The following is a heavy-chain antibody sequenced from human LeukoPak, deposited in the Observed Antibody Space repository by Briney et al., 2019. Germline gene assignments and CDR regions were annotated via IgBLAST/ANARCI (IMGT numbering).Heavy chain of an antibody. D-gene: IGHD2-2*01. V-gene: IGHV1-18*01. CDR2: ISAYNGNT. Sequence: GASVKVSCKASGYTLTSYGISWVRQAPGQGLEWMGWISAYNGNTNYAQKLQGRVTMTTDTSTSTAYMELRSLRSDDTAVYYCARGGGSTSPDYYYYYMDVWGKGTTVTVSS. CDR3: ARGGGSTSPDYYYYYMDV. CDR1: GYTLTSYG. J-gene: IGHJ6*03.